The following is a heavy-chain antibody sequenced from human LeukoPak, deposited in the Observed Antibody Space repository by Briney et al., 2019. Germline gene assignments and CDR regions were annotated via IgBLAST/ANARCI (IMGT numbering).Heavy chain of an antibody. Sequence: PSQTLPLTCTVSGGSISSGDYYWSWIRQPPGKGLEWIGYIYYSGSTYYNPSLKSRVTISVDTSKNQFSLKLSSVTAADTAVYYCARDRIVVVPAATLDAFDIWGQGTMVTVSS. V-gene: IGHV4-30-4*08. CDR2: IYYSGST. CDR1: GGSISSGDYY. CDR3: ARDRIVVVPAATLDAFDI. J-gene: IGHJ3*02. D-gene: IGHD2-2*01.